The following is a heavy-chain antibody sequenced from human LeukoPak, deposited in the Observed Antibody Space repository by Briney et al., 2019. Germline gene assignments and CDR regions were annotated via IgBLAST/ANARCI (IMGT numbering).Heavy chain of an antibody. CDR3: ARATQPFGVVYSAGYYYYMDV. CDR1: GFTFSSYA. Sequence: GGSLRLSCAASGFTFSSYAMSWVRQAPGKGLEWVSSISSSSSYIYYADSVKGRFTISRDNAKNSLYLQMNSLRAEDTAVYYCARATQPFGVVYSAGYYYYMDVWGKGTTVTVSS. CDR2: ISSSSSYI. J-gene: IGHJ6*03. D-gene: IGHD3-3*01. V-gene: IGHV3-21*01.